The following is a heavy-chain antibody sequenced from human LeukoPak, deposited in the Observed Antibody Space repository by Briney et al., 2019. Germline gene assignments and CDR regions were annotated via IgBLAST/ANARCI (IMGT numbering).Heavy chain of an antibody. D-gene: IGHD5-18*01. CDR2: IYTSGST. V-gene: IGHV4-61*02. CDR1: GGSISSGSYY. J-gene: IGHJ6*02. CDR3: ASGERGYSYGSSFYYYYGMDV. Sequence: TLSLTCTVSGGSISSGSYYWSWIRQPAGKGLEWIGRIYTSGSTNYNPSLKSRVTISVDTSKNQFSLKLSSMTAADTAVYYCASGERGYSYGSSFYYYYGMDVWGQGTTVTVSS.